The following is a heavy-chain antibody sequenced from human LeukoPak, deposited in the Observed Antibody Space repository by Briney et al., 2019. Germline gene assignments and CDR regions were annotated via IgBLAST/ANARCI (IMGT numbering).Heavy chain of an antibody. V-gene: IGHV3-23*01. J-gene: IGHJ4*02. CDR2: ISDSGGST. CDR1: GFTFSSYA. Sequence: QPGGSLRLSCAASGFTFSSYAMTWVRQAPGKGLEWVSGISDSGGSTYYADSVKGRFTISRDNSKNTLYLQMNSPGAEDTAVYYCANSNWNYRNWGQGTLVTVSS. CDR3: ANSNWNYRN. D-gene: IGHD1-7*01.